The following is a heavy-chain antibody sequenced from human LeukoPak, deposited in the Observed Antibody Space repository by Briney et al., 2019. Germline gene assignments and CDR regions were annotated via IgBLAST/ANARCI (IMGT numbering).Heavy chain of an antibody. CDR3: ARYCSSTSCYRDAFDI. V-gene: IGHV4-39*01. CDR2: IYYSGST. J-gene: IGHJ3*02. CDR1: GGSISNSHYY. D-gene: IGHD2-2*01. Sequence: SETLSLTCTVSGGSISNSHYYWGWIRQPPGKGLEWIVNIYYSGSTYYNSSLKSRVTISVDTSKNRFSLKLRSVTAADTAVYYCARYCSSTSCYRDAFDIWGQGTMVTVSS.